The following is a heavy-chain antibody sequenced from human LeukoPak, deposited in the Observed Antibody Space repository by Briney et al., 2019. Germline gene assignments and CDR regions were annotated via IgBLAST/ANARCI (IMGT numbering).Heavy chain of an antibody. CDR2: IWHDGSND. CDR3: AKVTGDYYDTSGAFDY. V-gene: IGHV3-33*06. CDR1: GCIFSSYG. Sequence: PGRSLRLSSAASGCIFSSYGMHWVRQAPGKGLEWVARIWHDGSNDDYADSVKGRFTISRDNSKNTLYLQMNSLRAEDTAIYYCAKVTGDYYDTSGAFDYWGQGTLVTVSS. D-gene: IGHD3-22*01. J-gene: IGHJ4*02.